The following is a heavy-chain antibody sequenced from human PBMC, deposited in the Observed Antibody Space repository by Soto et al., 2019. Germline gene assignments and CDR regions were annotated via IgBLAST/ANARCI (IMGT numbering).Heavy chain of an antibody. D-gene: IGHD4-17*01. CDR1: GFTFSHYW. CDR2: INGDGTHT. J-gene: IGHJ4*02. CDR3: ASDFPTAGTPRDDFHY. V-gene: IGHV3-74*01. Sequence: EVQLVESGGGLVQPGGSLRLSCAASGFTFSHYWMHWVRQVPGKGLLWVSRINGDGTHTSYADFVKGRFTISRDNAKNTLLLQMNSLSAEDTAVYYCASDFPTAGTPRDDFHYWGQGTLLTVSP.